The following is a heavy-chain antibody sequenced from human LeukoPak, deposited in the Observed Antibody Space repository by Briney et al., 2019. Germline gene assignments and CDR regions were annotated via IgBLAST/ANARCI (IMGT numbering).Heavy chain of an antibody. J-gene: IGHJ6*03. V-gene: IGHV3-33*01. CDR3: ARDSPHCSGGSCYSGYMDV. Sequence: GGSLRLSCAASGFTFSSYGMHWVRQAPGKGLEWVAVIWYDGSNKYYADSVKGRFTISRDNAKNSLYLQMNSLRAEDTAVYYCARDSPHCSGGSCYSGYMDVWGKGTTVTVSS. CDR2: IWYDGSNK. CDR1: GFTFSSYG. D-gene: IGHD2-15*01.